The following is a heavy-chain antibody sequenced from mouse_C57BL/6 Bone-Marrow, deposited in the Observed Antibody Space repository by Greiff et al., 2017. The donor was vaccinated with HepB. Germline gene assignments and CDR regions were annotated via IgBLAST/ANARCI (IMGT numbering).Heavy chain of an antibody. CDR2: INPGSGGT. CDR3: AREGGYYYGSSYDYAMDY. CDR1: GYAFTNYL. J-gene: IGHJ4*01. D-gene: IGHD1-1*01. V-gene: IGHV1-54*01. Sequence: VQLQQSGAELVRPGTSVKVSCKASGYAFTNYLIEWVKQRPGQGLEWIGVINPGSGGTNYNEKFKGKATLTADKSSSTAYMQLSSLTSEDSAVYFCAREGGYYYGSSYDYAMDYWGQGTSVTVSS.